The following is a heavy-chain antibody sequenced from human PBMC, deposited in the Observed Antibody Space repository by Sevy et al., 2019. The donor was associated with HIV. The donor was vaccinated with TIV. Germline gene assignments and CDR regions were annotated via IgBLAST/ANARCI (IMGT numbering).Heavy chain of an antibody. CDR3: AKEIGSSGGDVYYYGMDV. V-gene: IGHV3-30*18. D-gene: IGHD6-19*01. CDR1: GFIFTTYG. J-gene: IGHJ6*02. CDR2: VSYDGSNK. Sequence: GGCLRLSCAASGFIFTTYGMHWVRQAPGKGLEWVAIVSYDGSNKFYADSVKGRFTISRDNSKNTLYLQMNSLRTEDTAVNYCAKEIGSSGGDVYYYGMDVWGQGTLVRVSS.